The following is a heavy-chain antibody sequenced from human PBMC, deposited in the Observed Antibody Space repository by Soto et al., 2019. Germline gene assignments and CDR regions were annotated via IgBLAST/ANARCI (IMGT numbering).Heavy chain of an antibody. Sequence: EARLEESGGGLVQPGRSLRLSCAVSGFTFDDYAMHWVRQVPGKGLEWVAGISWNSGSIGYADSVKGRFTISRDNAKNSLYLQMNSLRAEDTALYYCAKASYGDYYFDYWGQGTLVTVSS. D-gene: IGHD4-17*01. V-gene: IGHV3-9*01. CDR2: ISWNSGSI. J-gene: IGHJ4*02. CDR3: AKASYGDYYFDY. CDR1: GFTFDDYA.